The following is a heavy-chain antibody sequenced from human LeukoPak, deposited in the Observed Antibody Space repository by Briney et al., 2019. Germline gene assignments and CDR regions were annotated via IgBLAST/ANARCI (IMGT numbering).Heavy chain of an antibody. J-gene: IGHJ5*02. CDR2: ISGSSGST. CDR3: VRGYSYGWFDP. D-gene: IGHD5-18*01. V-gene: IGHV3-23*01. Sequence: GGSLRLSCAASGFTFSSYGMSWVRQAPGKGLGWVSTISGSSGSTHYADSVKGRFTISRDNSKNTLYLQMNSLRANDTAVNYCVRGYSYGWFDPWSQGTLVTVSS. CDR1: GFTFSSYG.